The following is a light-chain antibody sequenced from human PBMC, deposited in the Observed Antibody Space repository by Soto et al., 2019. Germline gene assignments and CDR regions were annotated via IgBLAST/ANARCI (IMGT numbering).Light chain of an antibody. CDR2: GAS. J-gene: IGKJ4*01. CDR3: QQYNNGPS. V-gene: IGKV3-15*01. CDR1: QSVSSN. Sequence: EIVMTQSPATLSVSPGERATLSCRASQSVSSNLAWYQQKPGQAPRLLIYGASTRATGIPARFSGSGSGTEFTLTISILQSEDFAVYYCQQYNNGPSFGGGTKVEIK.